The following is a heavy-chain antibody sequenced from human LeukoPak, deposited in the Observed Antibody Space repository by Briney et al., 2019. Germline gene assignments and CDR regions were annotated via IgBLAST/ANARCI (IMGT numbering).Heavy chain of an antibody. V-gene: IGHV3-23*01. CDR1: GFTFSSYA. Sequence: LPGGSLRLSCAASGFTFSSYAMNWVRRAPGKGLEWVSAISGSGGSTAYADSVKGRFTISRDNAKNSLYLQMNSLRAEDTAVYYCASRVVTATFDAFDIWGQGTMVTVSS. CDR3: ASRVVTATFDAFDI. J-gene: IGHJ3*02. D-gene: IGHD2-21*02. CDR2: ISGSGGST.